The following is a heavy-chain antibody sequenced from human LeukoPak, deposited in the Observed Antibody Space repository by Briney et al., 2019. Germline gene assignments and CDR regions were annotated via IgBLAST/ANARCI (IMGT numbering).Heavy chain of an antibody. V-gene: IGHV3-30*18. D-gene: IGHD4-17*01. Sequence: GRSLRLSCAASGFTFSIYAMHWVRQAPGKGLEWVAVISYDGSTKYTDSVKGRFTISRDNSKNTLYLQMNSLRAEDTAVYYCAKNRPYGDYNSYYFDYWGQGTLVTVSS. J-gene: IGHJ4*02. CDR2: ISYDGST. CDR3: AKNRPYGDYNSYYFDY. CDR1: GFTFSIYA.